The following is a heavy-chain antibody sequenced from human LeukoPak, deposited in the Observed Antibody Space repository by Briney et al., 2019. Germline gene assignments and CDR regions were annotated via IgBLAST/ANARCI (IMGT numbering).Heavy chain of an antibody. J-gene: IGHJ6*02. D-gene: IGHD2-2*01. CDR3: ARIDIVVVPAALRRNCYYGMDV. CDR2: ISAYNGNT. V-gene: IGHV1-18*01. CDR1: GYTSTSYG. Sequence: ASVKVSCKASGYTSTSYGISWVRQAPGQGLEWMGWISAYNGNTNYAQKLQGRVTMTTDTSTSTAYMELRSLRSDDTAVYYCARIDIVVVPAALRRNCYYGMDVWGQGTTVTVSS.